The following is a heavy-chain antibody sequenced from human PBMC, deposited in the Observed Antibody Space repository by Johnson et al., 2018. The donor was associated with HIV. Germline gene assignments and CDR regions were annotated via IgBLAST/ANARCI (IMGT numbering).Heavy chain of an antibody. J-gene: IGHJ3*02. CDR3: AREPRVVPAAIDAFDI. V-gene: IGHV3-23*04. D-gene: IGHD2-2*01. Sequence: VQLVESGGGVVQPGRSLRLSCAASGFTFSSYVMTWVRQAPGKGLEWVSGISGGGGGTYYGDSVKGRFIISRDNSKNTLYLQMNSLRAEDTAVYYCAREPRVVPAAIDAFDIWGQGTMVTVSS. CDR2: ISGGGGGT. CDR1: GFTFSSYV.